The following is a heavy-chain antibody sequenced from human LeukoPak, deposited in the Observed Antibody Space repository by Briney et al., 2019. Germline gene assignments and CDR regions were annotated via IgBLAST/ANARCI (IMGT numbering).Heavy chain of an antibody. V-gene: IGHV4-4*08. Sequence: SETLSLTCTVSGGSINGYYWSWIRQSPGKGLEWIGRIYTSGSTNYNPSLKSRVTISVDTSKNQFSLKLSSVTAADTAVYYCARDPYCTNGVCYLWDWGQGTLVTVSS. CDR2: IYTSGST. D-gene: IGHD2-8*01. CDR1: GGSINGYY. CDR3: ARDPYCTNGVCYLWD. J-gene: IGHJ4*02.